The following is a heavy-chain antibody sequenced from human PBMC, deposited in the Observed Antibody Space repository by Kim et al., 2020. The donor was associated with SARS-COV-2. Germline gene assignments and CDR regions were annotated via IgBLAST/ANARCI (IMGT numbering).Heavy chain of an antibody. V-gene: IGHV3-64D*09. D-gene: IGHD6-19*01. CDR1: GFTFSSYA. Sequence: GGSLRLSCSASGFTFSSYAMHWVRQAPGKGLEYVSAISSNGGSTYYADSVKGRFTISRDNSKNTLYLQMSSLRAEDTAVYYCVKAWGWVLEGIGLKEYSSGGGGAPTYYYYGMDVWGQGTTVTVSS. J-gene: IGHJ6*02. CDR2: ISSNGGST. CDR3: VKAWGWVLEGIGLKEYSSGGGGAPTYYYYGMDV.